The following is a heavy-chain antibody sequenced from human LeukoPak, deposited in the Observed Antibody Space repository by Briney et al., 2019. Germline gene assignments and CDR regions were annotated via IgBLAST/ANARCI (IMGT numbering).Heavy chain of an antibody. CDR3: ARPNDYGDDY. Sequence: SETLSLTCAVSGGSISSGGYSWSWIRQPPGKGLEWIGYIYHSGSTYYNPSLKSRVTISVDTSTNQFSLKLNSVTAADTAVYYCARPNDYGDDYWGQGTLVTVSS. V-gene: IGHV4-30-2*01. D-gene: IGHD4-17*01. CDR2: IYHSGST. CDR1: GGSISSGGYS. J-gene: IGHJ4*02.